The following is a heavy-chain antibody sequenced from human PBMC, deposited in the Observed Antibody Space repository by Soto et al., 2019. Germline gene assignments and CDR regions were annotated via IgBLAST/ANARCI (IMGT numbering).Heavy chain of an antibody. CDR2: NHDSGDT. CDR1: GGSMSSHK. Sequence: QVHLQESGPGLVKPSETLSLTCTVSGGSMSSHKWSWIRQPPGKGLEWIGYNHDSGDTSYNPSLQRRGTISGDTSKKEFSLKRRSVTAADTAVYYCVRQGFGDLNGLVDVWGQGTMVTVSS. D-gene: IGHD3-10*01. CDR3: VRQGFGDLNGLVDV. V-gene: IGHV4-59*08. J-gene: IGHJ6*02.